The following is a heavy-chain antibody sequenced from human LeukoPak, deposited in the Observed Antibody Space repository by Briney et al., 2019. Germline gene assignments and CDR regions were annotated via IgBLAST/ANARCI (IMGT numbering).Heavy chain of an antibody. D-gene: IGHD2-21*01. Sequence: GGSLRLSCAASGFTFSSYGMHWVHQAPGKWLEWVAVISYDGSNKYYADSVKGRFTISRDNSKNTLYLQMNSLRAEDTAVYYCAKGDVKIYCGYWGQGTLVTVSS. CDR2: ISYDGSNK. V-gene: IGHV3-30*18. CDR3: AKGDVKIYCGY. CDR1: GFTFSSYG. J-gene: IGHJ4*02.